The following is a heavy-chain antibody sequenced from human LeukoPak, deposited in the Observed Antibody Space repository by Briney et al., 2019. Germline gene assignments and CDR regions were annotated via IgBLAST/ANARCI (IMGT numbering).Heavy chain of an antibody. CDR1: GFTFSSYA. CDR2: ISGSGGST. CDR3: ARDNLGGGSYDY. Sequence: GGSLRLSCAASGFTFSSYAMSWVRQAPGKGLEWVSAISGSGGSTYYADSVKGRFTISRDNSKNTLYLQMSSLRAEDMAVYYCARDNLGGGSYDYWGQGTLVTVSS. V-gene: IGHV3-23*01. J-gene: IGHJ4*02. D-gene: IGHD1-26*01.